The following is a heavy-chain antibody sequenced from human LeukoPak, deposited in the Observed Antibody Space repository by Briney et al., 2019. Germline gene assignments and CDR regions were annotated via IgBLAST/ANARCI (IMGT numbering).Heavy chain of an antibody. CDR1: GFTFSSYT. D-gene: IGHD3-9*01. J-gene: IGHJ4*02. V-gene: IGHV3-21*01. CDR3: AREDTYYNILTGYNLYYFDY. Sequence: KPGGSLRLSCAASGFTFSSYTMNGFRQAPGKGLEWFSSMSSSSSYIYYADSVKGRFTISRDNAKNSLYLQMNSLRAEDMAVYYCAREDTYYNILTGYNLYYFDYWGQGTLVTVSS. CDR2: MSSSSSYI.